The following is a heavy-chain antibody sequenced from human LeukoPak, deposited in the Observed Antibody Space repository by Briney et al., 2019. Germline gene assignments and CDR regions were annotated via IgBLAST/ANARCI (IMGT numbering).Heavy chain of an antibody. CDR2: ISSGSSYI. CDR3: ARGVFDR. V-gene: IGHV3-21*01. CDR1: GFTFSSYW. Sequence: GGSLRLSCAASGFTFSSYWMHWVRQAPGKGLEWVSSISSGSSYIFYADSVKGRFTISRDNAKNSLYLQMNSLRAEDTAVYYCARGVFDRWGQGTLVTVSS. J-gene: IGHJ5*02.